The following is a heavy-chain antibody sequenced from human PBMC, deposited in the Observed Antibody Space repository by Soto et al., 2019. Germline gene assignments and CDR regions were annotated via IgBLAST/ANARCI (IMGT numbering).Heavy chain of an antibody. V-gene: IGHV2-5*02. CDR3: AHSPGIAAAVLYNWFDP. Sequence: QITLKESGPTLVKPTQTLTLTCTFSGFSLSTSGVGVGWIRQPPGKALEWLARIYWDDDKRYSPSLKSRLTNTKDTSKNQVVLTMTNMDPVDTATYYCAHSPGIAAAVLYNWFDPWGQGTLVTVSS. CDR1: GFSLSTSGVG. D-gene: IGHD6-13*01. CDR2: IYWDDDK. J-gene: IGHJ5*02.